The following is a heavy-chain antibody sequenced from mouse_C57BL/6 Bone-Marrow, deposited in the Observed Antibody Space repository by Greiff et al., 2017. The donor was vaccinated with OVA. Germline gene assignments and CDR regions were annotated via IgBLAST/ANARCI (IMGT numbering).Heavy chain of an antibody. D-gene: IGHD1-1*01. CDR2: IYPGSGST. V-gene: IGHV1-55*01. Sequence: QVQLQQPGAELVKPGASVKMSCKASGYTFTSYWITWVKQRPGQGLEWIGDIYPGSGSTNYNEKFKSKATLTVDTSSSTAYMQLSSLTSEDSAVYYCLFYYYGSRGNYFDYWGQGTTLTVSS. J-gene: IGHJ2*01. CDR1: GYTFTSYW. CDR3: LFYYYGSRGNYFDY.